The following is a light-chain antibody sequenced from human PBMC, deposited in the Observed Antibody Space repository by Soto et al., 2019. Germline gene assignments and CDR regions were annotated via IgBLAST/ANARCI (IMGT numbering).Light chain of an antibody. CDR1: QGIRSD. Sequence: DIQMTQSPSSLSASVGDRVTITCRASQGIRSDLGWFQQKPGKAPKRLIFAASNLESGVPSRLSGSGSGTEFTLTISSLQAEDFATYYCLQHYNYTRPFRQGTKVDIX. V-gene: IGKV1-17*01. CDR3: LQHYNYTRP. CDR2: AAS. J-gene: IGKJ2*01.